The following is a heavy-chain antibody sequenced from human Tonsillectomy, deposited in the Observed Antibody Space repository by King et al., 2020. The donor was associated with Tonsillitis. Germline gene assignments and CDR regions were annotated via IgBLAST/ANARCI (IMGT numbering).Heavy chain of an antibody. Sequence: HVQLVESGGGVVQPGRSLRLSCAASGFTFSSYGMHWVRQAPGKGLEWVAVISYDGSNKHYTDSVKGRFTISRDNSKNTLYLQMNSLRTEDTAVYFCAKGSDSSGYYYLPSHYWGQGTLVTVSS. V-gene: IGHV3-30*18. CDR1: GFTFSSYG. CDR2: ISYDGSNK. D-gene: IGHD3-22*01. J-gene: IGHJ4*02. CDR3: AKGSDSSGYYYLPSHY.